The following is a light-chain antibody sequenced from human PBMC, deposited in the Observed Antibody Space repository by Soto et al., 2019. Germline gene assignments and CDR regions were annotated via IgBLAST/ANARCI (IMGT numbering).Light chain of an antibody. J-gene: IGKJ4*01. CDR3: QKYNSAPFT. CDR1: QGIRNY. CDR2: AAS. Sequence: DIQMTQSPSSLSASVGDRVTITCRASQGIRNYLAWYHQKPGKVPKVLIYAASTLQSGVPSRFSGSGSGTDFTLTISSLQPEDVATYYCQKYNSAPFTFGGGTKVDNK. V-gene: IGKV1-27*01.